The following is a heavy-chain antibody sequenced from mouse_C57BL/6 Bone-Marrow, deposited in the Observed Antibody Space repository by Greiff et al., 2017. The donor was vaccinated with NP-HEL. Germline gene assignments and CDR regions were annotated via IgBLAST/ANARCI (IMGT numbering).Heavy chain of an antibody. Sequence: QVHVKQPGAELVRPGSSVKLSCKASGYTFTSYWMHWVKQRPIQGLEWIGNIDPSDSETHYNQKFKDKATLTVDKSSSTAYMQLSSLTSEDSAVYYCARGAYGSSLAWFAYWGQGTLVTVSA. CDR1: GYTFTSYW. D-gene: IGHD1-1*01. CDR2: IDPSDSET. J-gene: IGHJ3*01. CDR3: ARGAYGSSLAWFAY. V-gene: IGHV1-52*01.